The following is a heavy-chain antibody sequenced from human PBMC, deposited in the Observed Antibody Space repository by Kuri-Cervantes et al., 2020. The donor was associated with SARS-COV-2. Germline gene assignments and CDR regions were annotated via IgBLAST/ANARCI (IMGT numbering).Heavy chain of an antibody. V-gene: IGHV3-30-3*01. J-gene: IGHJ1*01. CDR1: GFTFTSYA. D-gene: IGHD1-26*01. CDR3: ARAEYSGTYLGWEYFQH. Sequence: LSLTCAASGFTFTSYAIHWVRQAPGKGLEWVAVISDDGSNKYYADSVKGRFTISRDNSKNRLYQQMTSLRTEDTAVYYCARAEYSGTYLGWEYFQHWGQGTLVTVSS. CDR2: ISDDGSNK.